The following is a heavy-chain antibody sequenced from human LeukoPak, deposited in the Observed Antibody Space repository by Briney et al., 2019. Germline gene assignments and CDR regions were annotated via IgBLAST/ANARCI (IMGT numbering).Heavy chain of an antibody. Sequence: GGSLRLSCAASGFTFSSYWMHWVRQAPGKGLVWVSRINSDGRSTSYADSVKGRFTISRDNAKNTLYLQMNSLRAEDTAVYYCARVYCTNGVCYNPAYYYYGMDVWGQGTMVTVSS. CDR1: GFTFSSYW. J-gene: IGHJ6*02. D-gene: IGHD2-8*01. V-gene: IGHV3-74*01. CDR2: INSDGRST. CDR3: ARVYCTNGVCYNPAYYYYGMDV.